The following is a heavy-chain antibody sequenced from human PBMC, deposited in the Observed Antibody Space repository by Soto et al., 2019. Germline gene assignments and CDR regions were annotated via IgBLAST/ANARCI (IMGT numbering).Heavy chain of an antibody. V-gene: IGHV3-15*01. CDR2: LKSEAAGGTT. CDR3: SYDSSRGDY. CDR1: GFAFSSAW. Sequence: PGGSLRLCCAASGFAFSSAWMSWVRQAPGKGLEWVGRLKSEAAGGTTDYAAPVKGRSTISRDDSKNTLYLQMNSLKTDDTAVYYCSYDSSRGDYWGLGTLVTVSS. J-gene: IGHJ4*02. D-gene: IGHD3-22*01.